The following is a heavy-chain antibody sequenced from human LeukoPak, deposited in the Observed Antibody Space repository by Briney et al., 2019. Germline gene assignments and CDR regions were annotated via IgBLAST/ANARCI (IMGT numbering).Heavy chain of an antibody. CDR3: ARVNYYYYYMDV. J-gene: IGHJ6*03. V-gene: IGHV4-61*08. CDR2: IYYSGST. D-gene: IGHD4-23*01. Sequence: PSETLSLTCTVSGGSISSGGYYWSWIRQPPGKGLEWIGYIYYSGSTNYNPSLKSRVTISVDTSKNQFSLKLSSVTAADTAVYYCARVNYYYYYMDVWGKGTTVTVSS. CDR1: GGSISSGGYY.